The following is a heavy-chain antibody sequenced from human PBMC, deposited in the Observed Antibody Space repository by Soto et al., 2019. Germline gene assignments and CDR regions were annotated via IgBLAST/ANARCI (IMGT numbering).Heavy chain of an antibody. CDR1: GYSITSGYC. V-gene: IGHV4-38-2*01. CDR3: ARHRDYYGSGSPYNWFDP. D-gene: IGHD3-10*01. CDR2: IYHSGNT. J-gene: IGHJ5*02. Sequence: PSETLSLTCAVSGYSITSGYCWGWIRQPPGKGLEWIANIYHSGNTYYNPSLRSRVTISVDTSKNQFSLRLTSVTAADTAVYFCARHRDYYGSGSPYNWFDPWGQGTLVTVSS.